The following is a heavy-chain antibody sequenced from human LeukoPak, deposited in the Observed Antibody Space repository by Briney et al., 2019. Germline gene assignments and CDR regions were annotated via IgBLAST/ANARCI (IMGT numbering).Heavy chain of an antibody. CDR2: IYSGTI. CDR3: ARDGIITMVRGVIAWFDP. J-gene: IGHJ5*02. D-gene: IGHD3-10*01. Sequence: GGSLRLSCTVSGFTVSSNSMSWVRQAPGKGLEWVSFIYSGTIHYSDSVKGRFTISRDNAKNSLYLQMNSLRAEDTAVYYCARDGIITMVRGVIAWFDPWGQGTLVTVSS. CDR1: GFTVSSNS. V-gene: IGHV3-53*01.